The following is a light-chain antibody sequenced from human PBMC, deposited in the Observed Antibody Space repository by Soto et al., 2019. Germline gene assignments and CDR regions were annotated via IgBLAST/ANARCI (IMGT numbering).Light chain of an antibody. Sequence: DVQMTQSTSTLSASVGDRVTITCRASQSINNLLAWYQQKPGKAPKLLIYDASNLETGVPSRFSGSGSGTDFTFTISSLQPEDIATYYCQQYDNLPLTFGGGTKVDIK. CDR3: QQYDNLPLT. V-gene: IGKV1-33*01. J-gene: IGKJ4*01. CDR2: DAS. CDR1: QSINNL.